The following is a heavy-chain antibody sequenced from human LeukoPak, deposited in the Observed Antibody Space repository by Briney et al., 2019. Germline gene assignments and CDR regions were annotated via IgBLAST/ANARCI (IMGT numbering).Heavy chain of an antibody. CDR1: GGSISSSSYC. J-gene: IGHJ3*02. V-gene: IGHV4-39*07. D-gene: IGHD1-14*01. CDR3: ARHELDRDAFDI. CDR2: IYYSGST. Sequence: SETLSLTCTVSGGSISSSSYCWGWIRQPPGKGLEWIGSIYYSGSTYYNPSLKSRVTISVDTSKNQFSLKLSSVTAADTAVYYCARHELDRDAFDIWGQGTMVTVSS.